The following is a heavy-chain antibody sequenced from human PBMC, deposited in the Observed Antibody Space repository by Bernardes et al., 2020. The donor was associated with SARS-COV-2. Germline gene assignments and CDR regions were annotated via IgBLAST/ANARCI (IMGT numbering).Heavy chain of an antibody. D-gene: IGHD3-22*01. CDR2: IIPFFGTA. CDR3: ATTPRYYDSSGYPDYSYYGLDV. CDR1: GCTLSRYA. V-gene: IGHV1-69*13. J-gene: IGHJ6*02. Sequence: SVKVSCKNASGCTLSRYAIHWVRPAPGQGLEWMGGIIPFFGTANYAQTLQGRLTITADDSTSTAYMELSSLRSEDTAGYYCATTPRYYDSSGYPDYSYYGLDVWGQGTTVTVSS.